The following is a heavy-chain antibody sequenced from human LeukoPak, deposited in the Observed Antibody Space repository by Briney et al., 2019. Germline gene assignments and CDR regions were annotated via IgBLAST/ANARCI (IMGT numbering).Heavy chain of an antibody. CDR3: ARLTAGVTSPPY. D-gene: IGHD1-14*01. V-gene: IGHV3-30-3*01. Sequence: GRSLRLSCAASGFTFSNYALHWVRQAPGKGLEWVAVISYDGSNEYYADSVKGRFTISRDNSKNTLYMQMNSLRAEDTAVYYCARLTAGVTSPPYWGQGTLVTVSS. CDR1: GFTFSNYA. J-gene: IGHJ4*02. CDR2: ISYDGSNE.